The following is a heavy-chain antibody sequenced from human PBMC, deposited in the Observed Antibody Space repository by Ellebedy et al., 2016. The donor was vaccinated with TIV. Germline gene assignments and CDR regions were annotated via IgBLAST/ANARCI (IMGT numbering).Heavy chain of an antibody. CDR3: ARESGQWLVRDYSYYYYMDV. J-gene: IGHJ6*03. Sequence: GSLRLXXTVSGGSISSYYWSWIRQPAGKGLEWIGRIYTSGSTNYNPSLKSRVTMSVDTSKNQFSLKLSSVTAADTAVYYCARESGQWLVRDYSYYYYMDVWGKGTTVTVSS. D-gene: IGHD6-19*01. CDR1: GGSISSYY. V-gene: IGHV4-4*07. CDR2: IYTSGST.